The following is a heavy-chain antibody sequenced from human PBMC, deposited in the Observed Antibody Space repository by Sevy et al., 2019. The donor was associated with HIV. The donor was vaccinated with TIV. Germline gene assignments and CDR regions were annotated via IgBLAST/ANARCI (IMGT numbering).Heavy chain of an antibody. J-gene: IGHJ4*02. D-gene: IGHD6-13*01. CDR2: IRNKADSYTT. V-gene: IGHV3-72*01. CDR1: GFTFSDHY. CDR3: ATHAGIAAAGRVFDY. Sequence: GGSLRLSCAASGFTFSDHYMEWVRQAPGKGLEGVGRIRNKADSYTTEYAASVKGRFTISRDDSKNSLYLLMNSLKTEDTAAYYCATHAGIAAAGRVFDYWGQGTLVTVSS.